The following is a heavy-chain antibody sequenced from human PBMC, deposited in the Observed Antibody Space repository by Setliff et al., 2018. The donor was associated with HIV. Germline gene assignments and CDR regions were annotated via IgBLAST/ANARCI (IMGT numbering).Heavy chain of an antibody. CDR3: GGNGYYSIDY. D-gene: IGHD3-22*01. CDR2: IYHSGST. J-gene: IGHJ4*02. CDR1: GGSISSNW. Sequence: SETLSLTCAVSGGSISSNWWSWVRQSPGKGLEWIGEIYHSGSTHYNPSLQGRVTISVDKSKSQFSLKLNSVTAADTAVYYCGGNGYYSIDYWGQGTLVTVS. V-gene: IGHV4-4*02.